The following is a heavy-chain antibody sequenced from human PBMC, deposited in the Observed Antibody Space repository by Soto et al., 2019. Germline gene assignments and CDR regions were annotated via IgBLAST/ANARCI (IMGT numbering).Heavy chain of an antibody. CDR2: ISFDGTAK. CDR1: GFTFNHYG. V-gene: IGHV3-30*03. D-gene: IGHD1-1*01. Sequence: QGLLVEYGGRVVQPGRSLRLSCVASGFTFNHYGMHWVRQAPGKGLEWVAEISFDGTAKYYAESVKGRFTVSRDNGNNTLHLEMNSLGAKDTAVYFCATGRSTRFDPWGQGTLVTVSS. J-gene: IGHJ5*02. CDR3: ATGRSTRFDP.